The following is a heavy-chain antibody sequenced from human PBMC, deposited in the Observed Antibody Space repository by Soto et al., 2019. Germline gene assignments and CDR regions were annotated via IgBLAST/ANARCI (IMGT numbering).Heavy chain of an antibody. Sequence: SGPTLVNPTQTLTLTCTFSGFSLSSSSMCVTWIRQPPGKALEWLALIDWDDDEYYSTSLKARLTISKDTSKNQVVLTMTNMDPVDTGTYYCARAMTTVPTYYYYVMDVWGQGTTVTVS. D-gene: IGHD4-17*01. J-gene: IGHJ6*02. CDR3: ARAMTTVPTYYYYVMDV. CDR1: GFSLSSSSMC. CDR2: IDWDDDE. V-gene: IGHV2-70*01.